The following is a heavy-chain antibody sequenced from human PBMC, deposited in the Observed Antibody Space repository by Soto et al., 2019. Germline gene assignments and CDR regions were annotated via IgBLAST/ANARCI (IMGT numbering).Heavy chain of an antibody. V-gene: IGHV4-39*01. Sequence: PSENLSLTFTVSGGSISSSRYYWGLIRQPPVKGLEWIGSIYYSGSTYYNPSLKSGVTISVDTSKNQFSLKLSSVTAADTAVYYCARHHSSSWRGAGGWFDPWGQGTMVPVSS. CDR3: ARHHSSSWRGAGGWFDP. CDR2: IYYSGST. D-gene: IGHD6-13*01. J-gene: IGHJ5*02. CDR1: GGSISSSRYY.